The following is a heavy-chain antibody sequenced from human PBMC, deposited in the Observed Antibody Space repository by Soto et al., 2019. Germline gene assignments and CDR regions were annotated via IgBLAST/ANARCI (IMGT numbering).Heavy chain of an antibody. CDR2: ISYDGSNK. V-gene: IGHV3-30-3*01. D-gene: IGHD3-22*01. J-gene: IGHJ4*02. CDR1: GFTFSSYA. CDR3: AREYYYDRGFDY. Sequence: GGSLRLSCAASGFTFSSYAMHWVRQAPGKGLEWVAVISYDGSNKYYADSVKGRFTISRDNSKNTLYLQMNSLRAEDTAVYDCAREYYYDRGFDYWGQGTLVTVSS.